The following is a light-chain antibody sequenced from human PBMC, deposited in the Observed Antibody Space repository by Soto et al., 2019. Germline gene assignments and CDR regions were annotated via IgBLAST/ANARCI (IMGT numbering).Light chain of an antibody. CDR2: YDD. CDR1: SSNIGNNA. V-gene: IGLV1-36*01. Sequence: QAVVTQPPSVSGAPGQRVTISCSGSSSNIGNNAVNWYQQLPGKAPKLLIYYDDLLPSGVSDRFSGSKSGTSASLAISGLQSEDEADYYCAAWDDSLNGYVFGTGTKLTVL. CDR3: AAWDDSLNGYV. J-gene: IGLJ1*01.